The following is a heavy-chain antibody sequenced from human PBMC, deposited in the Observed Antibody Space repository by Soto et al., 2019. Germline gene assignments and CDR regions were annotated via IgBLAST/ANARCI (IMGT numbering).Heavy chain of an antibody. D-gene: IGHD2-2*01. CDR3: TTLSYLYYDGMDV. CDR1: GFTFSNAW. CDR2: IKSKVDGGTA. Sequence: GGSLRLSCAASGFTFSNAWMNWVRQGPGKGLEWLGRIKSKVDGGTADYGAATKGRFNISRDDLKNMMYLQMNSLKPDDTAVYYCTTLSYLYYDGMDVWGQGTTVTVSS. V-gene: IGHV3-15*01. J-gene: IGHJ6*02.